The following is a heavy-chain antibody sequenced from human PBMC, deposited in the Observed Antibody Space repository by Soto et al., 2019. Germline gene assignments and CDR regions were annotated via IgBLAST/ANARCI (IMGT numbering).Heavy chain of an antibody. CDR2: IYYSGST. Sequence: SETLSLTCTVSGGSISSSSYYWGWIRQPPGKGLEWIGSIYYSGSTYYNPSLKSRVTISVDTSKNQFSLKLSSVTAADTAVYYCARQGYSSSWRYRGYYGMDVWGQGTTVTVSS. D-gene: IGHD6-13*01. V-gene: IGHV4-39*01. CDR1: GGSISSSSYY. CDR3: ARQGYSSSWRYRGYYGMDV. J-gene: IGHJ6*02.